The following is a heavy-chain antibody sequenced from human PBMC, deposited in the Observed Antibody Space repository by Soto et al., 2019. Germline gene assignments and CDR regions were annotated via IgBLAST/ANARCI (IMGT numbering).Heavy chain of an antibody. CDR3: ARQKDSSSWRYYYGMDA. D-gene: IGHD6-13*01. CDR2: IYPGDSDT. V-gene: IGHV5-51*01. Sequence: GESLKISCKGSGYSFTSYWIGWVRQMPGKGLEWMGIIYPGDSDTRYSPSFQGQVTISADKSISTAYLQWSSLKASDTAMYYCARQKDSSSWRYYYGMDAWGQGTTVTVSS. J-gene: IGHJ6*02. CDR1: GYSFTSYW.